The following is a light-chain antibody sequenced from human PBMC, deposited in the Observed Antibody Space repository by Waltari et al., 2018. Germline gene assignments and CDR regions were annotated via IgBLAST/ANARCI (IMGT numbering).Light chain of an antibody. V-gene: IGKV3-11*01. Sequence: EIVLTQSPATLSLSPGERATLSCRASQSVSTYLAWYPKKPGQPPRRLILGASRRAAGIPARFSGSGSGTDVTLTIRSLEPEDFAVYYCQQRSDWPPLTYGGGTKVEIK. CDR2: GAS. J-gene: IGKJ4*01. CDR1: QSVSTY. CDR3: QQRSDWPPLT.